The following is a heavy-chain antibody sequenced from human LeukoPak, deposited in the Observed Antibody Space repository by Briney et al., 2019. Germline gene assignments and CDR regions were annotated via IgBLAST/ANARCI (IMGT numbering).Heavy chain of an antibody. CDR1: GYTFTSYG. CDR3: ARVFPHYYGSGSYPNNWFDP. D-gene: IGHD3-10*01. J-gene: IGHJ5*02. Sequence: GASVKVSCKASGYTFTSYGISWVRQAPGQGLEWMGWISAYNGNTNYAQKLQGRVTMTTDTSTSTTYMELRSLRSDDTAVYYCARVFPHYYGSGSYPNNWFDPWGQGTPVTVSS. V-gene: IGHV1-18*01. CDR2: ISAYNGNT.